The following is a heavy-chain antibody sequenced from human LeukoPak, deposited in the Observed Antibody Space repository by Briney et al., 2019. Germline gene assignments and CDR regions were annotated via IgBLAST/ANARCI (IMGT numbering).Heavy chain of an antibody. CDR1: GGSVSRYY. V-gene: IGHV4-59*08. D-gene: IGHD2/OR15-2a*01. CDR2: IYYSGTT. CDR3: ARTGLNSRNFDY. J-gene: IGHJ4*02. Sequence: PSETLSLTCTVSGGSVSRYYWSSIRQRPGKGLEWIGYIYYSGTTNYNPSLKSRVTISVDTSKNQFSLKLSSVTAADTAVYYCARTGLNSRNFDYWGQGTLVTVSS.